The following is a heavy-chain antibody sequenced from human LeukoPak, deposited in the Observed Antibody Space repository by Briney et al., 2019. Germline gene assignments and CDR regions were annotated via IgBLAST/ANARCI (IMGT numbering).Heavy chain of an antibody. V-gene: IGHV1-2*02. Sequence: ASVKVSCKASGYTFTGYYMHWVRQAPGQGLAWMGWINPNSGGTNYAQKFQGRVTMTRDTSISTAYVELSRLRSDDTAVYYCARRSGSYYDWFDPWGQGTLVTVSS. CDR3: ARRSGSYYDWFDP. CDR2: INPNSGGT. J-gene: IGHJ5*02. CDR1: GYTFTGYY. D-gene: IGHD3-16*01.